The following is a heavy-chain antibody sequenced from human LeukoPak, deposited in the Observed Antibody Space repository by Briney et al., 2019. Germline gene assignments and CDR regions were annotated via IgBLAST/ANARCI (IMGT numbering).Heavy chain of an antibody. D-gene: IGHD3-22*01. Sequence: SEILSLTCTVSGGSISSYYWSWIRQPPGKGLEWIGYIYYSGSTNYNPSLKSRVTISVDTSKNQFSLKLSSVTAADTAVYYCARDKYYYDSSGSTDWYFDLWGRGTLVTVSS. V-gene: IGHV4-59*01. J-gene: IGHJ2*01. CDR1: GGSISSYY. CDR3: ARDKYYYDSSGSTDWYFDL. CDR2: IYYSGST.